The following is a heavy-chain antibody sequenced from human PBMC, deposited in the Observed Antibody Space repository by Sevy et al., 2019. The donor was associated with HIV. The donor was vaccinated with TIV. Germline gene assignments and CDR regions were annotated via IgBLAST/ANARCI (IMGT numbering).Heavy chain of an antibody. V-gene: IGHV3-7*01. CDR3: VRAIAKDGSF. J-gene: IGHJ4*02. CDR1: GFTLNNYW. Sequence: GGSLRLSCVASGFTLNNYWMHWVRQAPGKGLEWVANINQDGDMTYYVDFVRGRFTISRDNGRNLVFLQMNSLRVDDTALYFCVRAIAKDGSFWGQGTLVTVSS. CDR2: INQDGDMT. D-gene: IGHD6-13*01.